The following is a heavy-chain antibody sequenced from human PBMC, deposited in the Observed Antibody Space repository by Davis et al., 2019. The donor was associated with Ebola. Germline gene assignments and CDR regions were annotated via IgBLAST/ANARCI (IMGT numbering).Heavy chain of an antibody. V-gene: IGHV3-7*01. CDR1: GFTFSHYW. J-gene: IGHJ4*02. D-gene: IGHD6-13*01. CDR3: ARGPSTGNSFSY. CDR2: IKQDGSEK. Sequence: AGSLRLSCAASGFTFSHYWMSWVRQAPGKGPEWVAIIKQDGSEKYYVDSVEGRFTISRDNAKNSLYLQMNSLRAEDTAVYYCARGPSTGNSFSYWGQGTLVTVSS.